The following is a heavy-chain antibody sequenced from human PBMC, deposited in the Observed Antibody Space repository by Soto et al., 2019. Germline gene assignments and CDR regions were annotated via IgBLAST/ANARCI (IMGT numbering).Heavy chain of an antibody. V-gene: IGHV3-21*01. CDR2: ISSSSSYI. CDR3: ASGVLAVAGTDAFDI. D-gene: IGHD6-19*01. J-gene: IGHJ3*02. CDR1: GFTFSSYS. Sequence: GGSLRLSCAASGFTFSSYSMNWVRQAPGKGLEWVSSISSSSSYIYYADSVKGRFTISRDNAKNSLYLQMNSLRAEDTAVYYCASGVLAVAGTDAFDIWGQGTMVTVSS.